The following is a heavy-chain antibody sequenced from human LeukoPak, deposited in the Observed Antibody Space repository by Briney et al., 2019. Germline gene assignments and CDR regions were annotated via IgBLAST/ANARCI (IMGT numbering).Heavy chain of an antibody. CDR3: ARIDYDFWSGSPVY. V-gene: IGHV1-2*06. J-gene: IGHJ4*02. D-gene: IGHD3-3*01. Sequence: GASVKVSCKASGYTFTGYYMHWVRQAPGQGLEWMGRINPNRGGTNYAQKFQGRATMTRDTSISTAYMELSRLRSDDTAVYYCARIDYDFWSGSPVYWGQGTLVTVSS. CDR1: GYTFTGYY. CDR2: INPNRGGT.